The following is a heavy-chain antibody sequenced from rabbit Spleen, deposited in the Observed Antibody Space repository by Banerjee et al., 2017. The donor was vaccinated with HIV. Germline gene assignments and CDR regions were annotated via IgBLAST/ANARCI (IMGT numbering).Heavy chain of an antibody. J-gene: IGHJ6*01. CDR3: ARDTGSSFSSYGMDL. V-gene: IGHV1S40*01. CDR1: GFSFSDRDV. Sequence: QSLEESGGDLVKPGASLTLTCTASGFSFSDRDVMCWVRQAPGKGLEWIACINTATGKAVYASWAKGRFTISKTSSTTVTLQMTSLTAADTATYFCARDTGSSFSSYGMDLWGPGTLVTVS. CDR2: INTATGKA. D-gene: IGHD8-1*01.